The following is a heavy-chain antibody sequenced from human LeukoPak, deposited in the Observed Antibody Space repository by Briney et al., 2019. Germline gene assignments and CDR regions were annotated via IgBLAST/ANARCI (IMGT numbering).Heavy chain of an antibody. D-gene: IGHD5-24*01. CDR3: ARGVRDGYRGSYFDY. CDR2: INHSGST. Sequence: SETLSLTCAVYGGSFSGYYWSWIRQPPGKGLEGVGEINHSGSTKYNPSLKSRVTISVDTSKNQFSMKLSYVTAAVTAVYYVARGVRDGYRGSYFDYCGQGSLVTVSS. V-gene: IGHV4-34*01. CDR1: GGSFSGYY. J-gene: IGHJ4*02.